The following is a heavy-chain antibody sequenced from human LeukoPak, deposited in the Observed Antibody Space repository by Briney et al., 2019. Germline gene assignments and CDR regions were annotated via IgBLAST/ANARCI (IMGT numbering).Heavy chain of an antibody. J-gene: IGHJ5*02. CDR2: IYHSGST. D-gene: IGHD3-22*01. Sequence: SETLSLTCTVSGYSISSGYYWGWIRQPPGKGLEWIGSIYHSGSTNYNPSLKSRVTISVDTSKNQFSLKLSSVTAADTAVYYCARVNPPYYYDSSGPRRNLYNWFDPWGQGTLVTVSS. CDR3: ARVNPPYYYDSSGPRRNLYNWFDP. CDR1: GYSISSGYY. V-gene: IGHV4-38-2*02.